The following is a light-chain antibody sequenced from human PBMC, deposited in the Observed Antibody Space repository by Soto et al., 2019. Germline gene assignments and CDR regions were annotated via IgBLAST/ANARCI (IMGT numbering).Light chain of an antibody. CDR2: GNN. CDR3: QSYDSRLSVI. Sequence: QSVLTQPSSVSGAPGQRVTISCTGSSSNIGAGYDVHWYQQPPGRAPKLLIYGNNNRPSGVPDRFSGSKSGTSASLAITGLQAEDEADYYCQSYDSRLSVIFGGGTKLTVL. V-gene: IGLV1-40*01. CDR1: SSNIGAGYD. J-gene: IGLJ2*01.